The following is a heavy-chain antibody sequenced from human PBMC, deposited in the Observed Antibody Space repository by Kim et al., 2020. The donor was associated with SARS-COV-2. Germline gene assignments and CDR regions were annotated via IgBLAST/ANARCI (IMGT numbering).Heavy chain of an antibody. CDR1: GFIFNSYG. D-gene: IGHD3-3*01. Sequence: GGSLRLSCAASGFIFNSYGIHWVRQAPGKGLEWVAVFSHDGSNTYYADSVKGRFTVSRDNSKNTLYLQMNSLRAEDTAVYYCAKEYYDEASFDYWGQGTLVTVSS. J-gene: IGHJ4*02. CDR3: AKEYYDEASFDY. CDR2: FSHDGSNT. V-gene: IGHV3-30*18.